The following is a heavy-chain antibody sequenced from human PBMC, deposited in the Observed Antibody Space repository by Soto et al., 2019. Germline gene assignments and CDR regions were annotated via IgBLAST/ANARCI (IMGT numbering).Heavy chain of an antibody. CDR2: ISGSTAVI. V-gene: IGHV3-11*01. D-gene: IGHD2-21*02. J-gene: IGHJ5*02. Sequence: QLQLVESGGGLVKPGGSLRLSCAASGFTFSDYYMNWIRQAPGKGLEWVSSISGSTAVIHYADSVKGRFTISRDNVKKSLYLQMNSLRAEDTAVYYCVRENGGDSGWFDPWAREPWSPSPQ. CDR3: VRENGGDSGWFDP. CDR1: GFTFSDYY.